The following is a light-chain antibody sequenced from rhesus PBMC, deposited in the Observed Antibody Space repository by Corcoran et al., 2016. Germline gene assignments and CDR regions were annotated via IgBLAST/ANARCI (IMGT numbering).Light chain of an antibody. Sequence: QAALTQPRSVSGSPGQSVTISCTGTSSDIGGYNYVSWYQQHPGPAPKLMIYVVSRRPSGVSDRFSGSKSGNTASLTISGLQAEDEADYYCCSYAGNYTYIFGVGTRLTVL. V-gene: IGLV2-32*01. CDR1: SSDIGGYNY. CDR2: VVS. CDR3: CSYAGNYTYI. J-gene: IGLJ1*01.